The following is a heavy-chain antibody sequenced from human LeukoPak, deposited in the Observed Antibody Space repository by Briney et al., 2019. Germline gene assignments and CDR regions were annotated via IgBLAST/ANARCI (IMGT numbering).Heavy chain of an antibody. Sequence: GGSLRLSCAASGFTFNTYWMTWVRQAPGRGLEWVANIKQDGSEKHYVDSVKGRFTISRDNAKNSLYLQMISLRAEDTALYYCARGVSVYSHWGQGTLVTVSS. V-gene: IGHV3-7*05. CDR3: ARGVSVYSH. CDR2: IKQDGSEK. CDR1: GFTFNTYW. D-gene: IGHD1-26*01. J-gene: IGHJ4*02.